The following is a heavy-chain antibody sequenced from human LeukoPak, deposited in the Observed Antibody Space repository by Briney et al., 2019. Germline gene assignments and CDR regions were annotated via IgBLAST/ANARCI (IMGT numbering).Heavy chain of an antibody. V-gene: IGHV4-4*07. CDR3: ARGTHDCSGGSCYGY. CDR2: IYTSGCT. Sequence: SETLSLTCTVSGGSISSYYWSWIRQPAGKGLEWIGRIYTSGCTNYNPSLKSRGTMSVDTSKNQFSLKLSTVTAADTAVYYCARGTHDCSGGSCYGYWGQGTLVTVSS. J-gene: IGHJ4*02. CDR1: GGSISSYY. D-gene: IGHD2-15*01.